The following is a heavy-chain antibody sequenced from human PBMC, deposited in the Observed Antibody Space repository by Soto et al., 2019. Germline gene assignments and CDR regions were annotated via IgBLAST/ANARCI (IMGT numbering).Heavy chain of an antibody. V-gene: IGHV4-4*07. CDR3: VKDHRIVRGGTAFDY. CDR2: IYTRGST. Sequence: SESLSLTCTVSGGSIRSYYWSWIRQPAGKGLEWIGGIYTRGSTNYNPSLKSRVTMSVDTSKNKFSLNLSSLTAADTAVYFCVKDHRIVRGGTAFDYWGQGTLVTVSS. CDR1: GGSIRSYY. J-gene: IGHJ4*02. D-gene: IGHD3-10*02.